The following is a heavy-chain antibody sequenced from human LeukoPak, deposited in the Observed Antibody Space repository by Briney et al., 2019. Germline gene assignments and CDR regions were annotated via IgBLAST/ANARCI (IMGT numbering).Heavy chain of an antibody. CDR1: GFTFSSYG. J-gene: IGHJ6*03. CDR3: AKALGGNYYYYMDV. CDR2: IWYDGSNE. Sequence: GGSLRLSCAASGFTFSSYGMHWVRQAPGKGLEWVAVIWYDGSNEYYADSVKGPFTISRDNSENTLYLQMNSLRAEDTAVYYCAKALGGNYYYYMDVWGKGTTVTVSS. D-gene: IGHD3-16*01. V-gene: IGHV3-33*06.